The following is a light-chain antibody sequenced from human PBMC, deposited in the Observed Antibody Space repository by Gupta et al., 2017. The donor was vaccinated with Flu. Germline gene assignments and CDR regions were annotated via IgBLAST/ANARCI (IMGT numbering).Light chain of an antibody. J-gene: IGLJ1*01. CDR1: SSNIGNNY. CDR3: GTWDSSLSAHV. CDR2: DNN. V-gene: IGLV1-51*01. Sequence: QSVFTQPPSVSAAPGQKVTISSSGSSSNIGNNYVSWYQQLPGTAPKLLIYDNNKRPSGIPDRFSGSKSGTSATLGITGLQTGDEADYYCGTWDSSLSAHVFGTGTKVTVL.